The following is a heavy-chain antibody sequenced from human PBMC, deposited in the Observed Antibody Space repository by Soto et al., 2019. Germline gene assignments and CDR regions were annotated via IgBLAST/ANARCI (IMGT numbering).Heavy chain of an antibody. CDR1: GDTFTDYY. D-gene: IGHD2-21*02. CDR2: VNPSGGHT. CDR3: ARGGHVVVVTAALDY. Sequence: QVQLMQSGAEVKKPGASVKVSCKASGDTFTDYYIHWVRQAPGQGLEWMGTVNPSGGHTTYAQHFLGRVTXTXXXSXXTHYMELTSLTSEDTAVYYCARGGHVVVVTAALDYWGQGTLVTVSS. J-gene: IGHJ4*02. V-gene: IGHV1-46*01.